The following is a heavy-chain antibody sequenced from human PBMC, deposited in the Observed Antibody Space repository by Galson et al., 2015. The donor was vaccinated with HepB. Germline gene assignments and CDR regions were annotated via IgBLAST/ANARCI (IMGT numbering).Heavy chain of an antibody. CDR3: ARRKHTSIAARYWFDP. V-gene: IGHV1-18*01. CDR1: GYTFTSYG. Sequence: SVKVSCKASGYTFTSYGISWVRQAPGQGLEWMGWISAYNGNTNYAQKLQGRVTMTTDTSTSTAYMELRSLRSDDTAVYYCARRKHTSIAARYWFDPWGQGTLVTVSS. CDR2: ISAYNGNT. D-gene: IGHD6-6*01. J-gene: IGHJ5*02.